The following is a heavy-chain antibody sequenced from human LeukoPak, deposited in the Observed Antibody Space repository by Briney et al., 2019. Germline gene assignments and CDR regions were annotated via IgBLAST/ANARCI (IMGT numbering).Heavy chain of an antibody. V-gene: IGHV1-18*01. CDR3: ARDKRGTYYYYYYGMDV. CDR2: ISAYNGNT. D-gene: IGHD1-1*01. J-gene: IGHJ6*02. Sequence: GASVKVSCKASGYTFTSYGISWVRQAPGQGLEWMGWISAYNGNTNYAQKLQGRVTMTTDTSTSTAYMELRSLRSDDTAVYYCARDKRGTYYYYYYGMDVWGQGTTATVSS. CDR1: GYTFTSYG.